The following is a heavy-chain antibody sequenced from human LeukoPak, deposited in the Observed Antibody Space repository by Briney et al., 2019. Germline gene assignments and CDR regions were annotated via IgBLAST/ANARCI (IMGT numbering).Heavy chain of an antibody. V-gene: IGHV3-30-3*01. CDR2: ISYDGSNK. J-gene: IGHJ4*02. CDR3: ARGDPLTMIVVAPDY. Sequence: GRSLRLSCAASGFTFSSYAMHWVRQAPGKGLEWVAVISYDGSNKYYADSVKGRFTISRDNSKNTLYPQMNSLRAEDTAVYYCARGDPLTMIVVAPDYRGQGTLVTVSS. CDR1: GFTFSSYA. D-gene: IGHD3-22*01.